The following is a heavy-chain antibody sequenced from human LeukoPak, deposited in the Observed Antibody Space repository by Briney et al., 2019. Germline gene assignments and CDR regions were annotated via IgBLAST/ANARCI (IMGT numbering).Heavy chain of an antibody. CDR3: ARLTSSWYQDWYFDL. V-gene: IGHV4-4*07. CDR1: DGSISSYD. CDR2: IYTSGSP. J-gene: IGHJ2*01. D-gene: IGHD6-13*01. Sequence: SETLSLTCTISDGSISSYDWSWIRQPAGKGLEWIGRIYTSGSPTYNPSLKSRVTMSLGTSKKQFSLKLTSVTAADTAVYYCARLTSSWYQDWYFDLWGRGTLVTVSS.